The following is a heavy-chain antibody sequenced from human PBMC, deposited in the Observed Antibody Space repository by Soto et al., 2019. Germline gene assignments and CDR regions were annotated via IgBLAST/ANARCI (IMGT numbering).Heavy chain of an antibody. V-gene: IGHV3-23*01. D-gene: IGHD6-19*01. CDR3: AKERSSGWSFDY. Sequence: EVQLLESGGGLVQPGGSLRLSCAASGFTFSTYAMNWVRRAPGKGLEWVSGISGSGDSTYYADSVKGRFTVSRDNSKNMLSLQMNSLRGEDTAVFYCAKERSSGWSFDYWGQGTLVTVSP. J-gene: IGHJ4*02. CDR1: GFTFSTYA. CDR2: ISGSGDST.